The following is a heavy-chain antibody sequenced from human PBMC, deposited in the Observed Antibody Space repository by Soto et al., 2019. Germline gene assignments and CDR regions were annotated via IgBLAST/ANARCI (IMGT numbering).Heavy chain of an antibody. CDR2: ISGSGGST. CDR1: GFTFSSYA. Sequence: GGSLRLSCAASGFTFSSYAMSWVRQAPGKGLEWVSAISGSGGSTYYADSVKGRFTISRDNSKNTLYLQMNSLRAEGTAVYYCAKDMVMADNVPFDYWGQGTLVTVSS. V-gene: IGHV3-23*01. D-gene: IGHD3-10*01. CDR3: AKDMVMADNVPFDY. J-gene: IGHJ4*02.